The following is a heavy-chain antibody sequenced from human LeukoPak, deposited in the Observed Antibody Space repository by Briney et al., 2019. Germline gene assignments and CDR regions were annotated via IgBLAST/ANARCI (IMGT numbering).Heavy chain of an antibody. V-gene: IGHV3-53*01. CDR2: IYSGGST. Sequence: GGSLRLSCAASGFTVSSNYMRWLRQAPGKGLEWVSVIYSGGSTYYAESVKGRFTISRDNSKNTLYLQMNSLRAEDTAVYYCARVDILTGYSTDYWGQGTLVTVSS. D-gene: IGHD3-9*01. J-gene: IGHJ4*02. CDR3: ARVDILTGYSTDY. CDR1: GFTVSSNY.